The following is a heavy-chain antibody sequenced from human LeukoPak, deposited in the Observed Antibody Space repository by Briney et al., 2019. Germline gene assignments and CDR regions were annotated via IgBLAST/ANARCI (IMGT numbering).Heavy chain of an antibody. CDR2: INQDGTEK. J-gene: IGHJ4*02. CDR3: ARCITIFGVVPSPFDY. V-gene: IGHV3-7*01. Sequence: GGSLRLSCAASGFTFSSYWMSWVRQAPGKGLEWVANINQDGTEKFYVGSVKGRFTMSRDNAKNSLYLQMNSLRAEDTAVYYCARCITIFGVVPSPFDYWGQGTLVTVPS. D-gene: IGHD3-3*01. CDR1: GFTFSSYW.